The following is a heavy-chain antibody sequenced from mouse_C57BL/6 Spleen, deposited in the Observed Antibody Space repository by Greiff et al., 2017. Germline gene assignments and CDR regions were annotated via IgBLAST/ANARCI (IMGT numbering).Heavy chain of an antibody. V-gene: IGHV5-4*03. CDR1: GFTFSSYA. CDR2: ISAGGSYT. CDR3: ARAGGRSWDPFYAMDY. Sequence: EVMLVESGGGLVKPGGSLKLSCAASGFTFSSYAMSWVRQTPEKRLEWVATISAGGSYTYYPANVTGRFTISRDNAKNNLYLRTSHLKSEGTAMYYCARAGGRSWDPFYAMDYWGQGTSVTVSS. D-gene: IGHD4-1*01. J-gene: IGHJ4*01.